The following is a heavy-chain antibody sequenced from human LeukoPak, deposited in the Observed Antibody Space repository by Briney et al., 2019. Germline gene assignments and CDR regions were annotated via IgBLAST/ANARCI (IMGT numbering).Heavy chain of an antibody. CDR2: ISGRGNRT. D-gene: IGHD6-13*01. Sequence: GGSLRLSCAASGFTFSDYGMNWVRQAPGKGLEWVSAISGRGNRTFYADSVKGRFTISRDNSKTTLYLQMNSLRAEGTAVYHCVKGWTGYRTAWYLVWRRGTLHRVSS. CDR1: GFTFSDYG. CDR3: VKGWTGYRTAWYLV. J-gene: IGHJ1*01. V-gene: IGHV3-23*01.